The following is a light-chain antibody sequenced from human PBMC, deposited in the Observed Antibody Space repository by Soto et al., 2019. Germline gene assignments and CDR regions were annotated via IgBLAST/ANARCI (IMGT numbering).Light chain of an antibody. CDR2: GAS. Sequence: DIQMTQSPSTVSTSVGDRVTITCRASQSISSWLAWYQQKPGKAPKLLIYGASSLEGGVPSRFGGSGSGTEFTLTISSLQPDDFATYYCQQYKTYPWTFGQGTKVEIK. V-gene: IGKV1-5*03. J-gene: IGKJ1*01. CDR1: QSISSW. CDR3: QQYKTYPWT.